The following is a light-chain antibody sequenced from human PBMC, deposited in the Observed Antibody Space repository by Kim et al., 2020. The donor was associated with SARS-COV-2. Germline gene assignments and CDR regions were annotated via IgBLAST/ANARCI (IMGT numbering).Light chain of an antibody. CDR1: INNVGNQG. V-gene: IGLV10-54*01. J-gene: IGLJ3*02. CDR3: SAWDSSLNAWV. CDR2: RNN. Sequence: QAGLTQSPSVSEALGQTATLTCTGNINNVGNQGATWLQQHQGHPPKLLSYRNNNRPSGISERLSASRSGNTASLTITGLQPEDEADYYCSAWDSSLNAWVFGGGTQLTVL.